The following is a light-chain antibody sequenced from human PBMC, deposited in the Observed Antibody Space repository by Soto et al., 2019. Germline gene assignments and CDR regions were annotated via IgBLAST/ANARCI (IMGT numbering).Light chain of an antibody. J-gene: IGKJ1*01. Sequence: EIVLTQSPGTLSLSPGERATLSCRANQTVTSNYLAWYQQRPGQAPRLLIYDASTRATGTPDRFSGSGSGTDFTLTISRLEPEDFAVYYCQHFGRLPRPFGQGTKVEIK. V-gene: IGKV3-20*01. CDR2: DAS. CDR3: QHFGRLPRP. CDR1: QTVTSNY.